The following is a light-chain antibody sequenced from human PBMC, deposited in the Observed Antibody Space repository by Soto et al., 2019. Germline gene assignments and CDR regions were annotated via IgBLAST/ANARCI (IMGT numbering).Light chain of an antibody. CDR1: KSISRW. CDR3: QHET. CDR2: DAS. V-gene: IGKV1-5*01. J-gene: IGKJ1*01. Sequence: DIQMTQSPSTLSAFVGDRVTITCRASKSISRWLAWYQQKPGKATKLLIYDASTLKSGVPSRFSGSGSVTEFTLTISSLQADDFATYYCQHETFGQGTKVEIK.